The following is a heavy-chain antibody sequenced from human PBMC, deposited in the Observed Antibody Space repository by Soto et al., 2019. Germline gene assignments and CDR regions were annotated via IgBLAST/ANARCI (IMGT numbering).Heavy chain of an antibody. D-gene: IGHD4-17*01. V-gene: IGHV4-59*01. CDR3: ASYGGNSEDAFDI. CDR2: IYYSGST. J-gene: IGHJ3*02. CDR1: GGSISSYY. Sequence: PSETLSLTCTVSGGSISSYYWSWIRQPPGKGLEWIGHIYYSGSTNYNPSLKSRVTISVDTSKNQFSLKLSSVTAADTAVYYCASYGGNSEDAFDIWGQGTMVTVSS.